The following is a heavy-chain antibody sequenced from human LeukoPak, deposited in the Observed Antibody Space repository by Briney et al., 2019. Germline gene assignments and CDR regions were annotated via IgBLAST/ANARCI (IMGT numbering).Heavy chain of an antibody. CDR3: ARDLVTMVRGVIMGYYYYGMDV. Sequence: PGGSLRLSCAASGFTFSDYYMSWIRQAPGKGLEWVSYISSSGSTIYYADSVKGRFTISRDNAKNSLYLQMNSLRAEDTAVYYCARDLVTMVRGVIMGYYYYGMDVWGQGTTVTVSS. CDR1: GFTFSDYY. V-gene: IGHV3-11*01. J-gene: IGHJ6*02. D-gene: IGHD3-10*01. CDR2: ISSSGSTI.